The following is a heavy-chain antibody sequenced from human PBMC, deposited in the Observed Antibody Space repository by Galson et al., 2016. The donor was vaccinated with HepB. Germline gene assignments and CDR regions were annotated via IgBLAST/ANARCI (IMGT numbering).Heavy chain of an antibody. J-gene: IGHJ4*02. Sequence: SLRLSCAASGFTFSSYGMHWVRQAPGKGLERVAMIWSDGSNKYYIDSVKGRFTISRDNFQNTLYLQMNSLRAEDTAVYYCTRDPGYYDSSGYYYPGPFDWGQGTLVTVSS. D-gene: IGHD3-22*01. V-gene: IGHV3-33*01. CDR1: GFTFSSYG. CDR2: IWSDGSNK. CDR3: TRDPGYYDSSGYYYPGPFD.